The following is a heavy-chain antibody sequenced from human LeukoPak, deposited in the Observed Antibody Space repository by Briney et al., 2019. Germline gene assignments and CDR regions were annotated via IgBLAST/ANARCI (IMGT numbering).Heavy chain of an antibody. CDR3: ATTYDFWSGYYGSLYYYYYMDV. D-gene: IGHD3-3*01. V-gene: IGHV1-69*13. J-gene: IGHJ6*03. Sequence: GASVKVSCKASGGTFSSYAISWVRQAPGQGLEWMGGIIPIFGTANYAQKFQGRVTITADESTSTAYMELSSLRSEDTAVYYCATTYDFWSGYYGSLYYYYYMDVRGKGTTVTVSS. CDR2: IIPIFGTA. CDR1: GGTFSSYA.